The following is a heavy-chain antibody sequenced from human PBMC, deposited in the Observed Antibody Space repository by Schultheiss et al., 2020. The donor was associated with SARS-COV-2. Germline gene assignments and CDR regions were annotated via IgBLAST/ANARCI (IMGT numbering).Heavy chain of an antibody. CDR1: GFTFSSYS. Sequence: GESLKISCAASGFTFSSYSMNWVRQAPGKGLEWVAGIRRESGSIGYADSVKGRFTISRDNAKNSLYLQMNSLRAEDTAVYYCARESIVGATRRGYYGMDVWGQGTTVTVSS. J-gene: IGHJ6*02. CDR3: ARESIVGATRRGYYGMDV. D-gene: IGHD1-26*01. CDR2: IRRESGSI. V-gene: IGHV3-48*04.